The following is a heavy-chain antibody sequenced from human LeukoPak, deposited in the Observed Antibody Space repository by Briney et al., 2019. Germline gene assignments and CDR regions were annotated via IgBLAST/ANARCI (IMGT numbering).Heavy chain of an antibody. J-gene: IGHJ4*02. CDR2: ISYDGSNK. Sequence: GGSLRLSCAASGFTFSSYAMHWVRQAPGKGLEWVAVISYDGSNKYYADSVKGRFTISRDNSKNTLYLQMNSLRAEDTAVYYCARALWFGELSHYYYFDYWGQGTLVTVSS. D-gene: IGHD3-10*01. CDR3: ARALWFGELSHYYYFDY. V-gene: IGHV3-30-3*01. CDR1: GFTFSSYA.